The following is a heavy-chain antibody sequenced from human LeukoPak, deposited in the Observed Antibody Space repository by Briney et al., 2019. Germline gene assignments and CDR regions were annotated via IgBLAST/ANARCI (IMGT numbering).Heavy chain of an antibody. CDR3: ARHRSYSRGAHRKLYYFDY. J-gene: IGHJ4*02. V-gene: IGHV4-59*01. CDR1: GGSIRGYY. CDR2: IYSSGST. D-gene: IGHD6-13*01. Sequence: SETLSLTCNVSGGSIRGYYWSWIRQPPGKGLEWIGYIYSSGSTNYNPSLKSRVTMSVDTSKNQFSLKVNSVTAADTAVYYCARHRSYSRGAHRKLYYFDYWGQGTLVTVSS.